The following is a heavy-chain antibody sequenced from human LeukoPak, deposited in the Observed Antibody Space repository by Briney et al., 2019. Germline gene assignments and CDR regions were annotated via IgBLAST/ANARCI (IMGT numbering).Heavy chain of an antibody. Sequence: SETLSLTCTVSGGSISSGSYYWSWIRRPAGKGLEWIGRIYTSGSTNYNPSLKSRVTISVDTSKNQFSLKLSSVTAADTAVYYCARAPYCSGGSCHGADFDYWGQGTLVTVSS. CDR2: IYTSGST. CDR3: ARAPYCSGGSCHGADFDY. V-gene: IGHV4-61*02. D-gene: IGHD2-15*01. CDR1: GGSISSGSYY. J-gene: IGHJ4*02.